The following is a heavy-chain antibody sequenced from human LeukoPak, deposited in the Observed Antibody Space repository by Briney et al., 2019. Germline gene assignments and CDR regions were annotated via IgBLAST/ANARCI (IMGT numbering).Heavy chain of an antibody. V-gene: IGHV3-7*04. CDR2: IKQDGSEK. J-gene: IGHJ4*02. D-gene: IGHD1-26*01. CDR1: GFTFSSYW. Sequence: GGSLRLSCAASGFTFSSYWMSWVRQAPGKGLEWVANIKQDGSEKYYVDSVKGRFTISRDNAKNSLYLQMNSLRAEDTAVYYCARAYSGSYYLSAYFDYWGQGTLVTVSS. CDR3: ARAYSGSYYLSAYFDY.